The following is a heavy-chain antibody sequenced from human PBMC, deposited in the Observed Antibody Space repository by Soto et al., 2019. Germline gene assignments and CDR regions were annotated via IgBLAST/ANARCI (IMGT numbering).Heavy chain of an antibody. D-gene: IGHD3-22*01. CDR3: ARLYYYDSSGYYPTLPFDP. V-gene: IGHV4-39*01. Sequence: PSETLSLTCTVSGGSVSSGSYYWGWIRQPPGKGLEWIGTIYYSGTTYYNPSLKSRVTISVDTSKNQFSLKLSSVTAADTAVYYCARLYYYDSSGYYPTLPFDPWGQGTLVTVSS. CDR2: IYYSGTT. CDR1: GGSVSSGSYY. J-gene: IGHJ5*02.